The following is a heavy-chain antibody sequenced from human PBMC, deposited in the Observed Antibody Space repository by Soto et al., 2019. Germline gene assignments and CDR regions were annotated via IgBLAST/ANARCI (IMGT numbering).Heavy chain of an antibody. D-gene: IGHD1-1*01. CDR1: RGSIISYY. J-gene: IGHJ4*02. CDR2: IYYSGST. CDR3: AHSPWTGTKAYFDY. V-gene: IGHV4-59*08. Sequence: SETLSLTCTVSRGSIISYYWSWIRQPPGKGLEWIGYIYYSGSTNYNPSLKSRVTISVDTSKNQFSLKLSSVTAADTATYYCAHSPWTGTKAYFDYWGQGTLVTVSS.